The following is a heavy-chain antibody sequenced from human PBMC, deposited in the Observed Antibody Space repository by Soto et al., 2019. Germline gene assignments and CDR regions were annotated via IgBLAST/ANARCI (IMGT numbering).Heavy chain of an antibody. CDR3: ARGPADYGDYASPNYYYYYMDV. CDR1: GYTFTSYY. CDR2: INPSCGNT. Sequence: EASVKVSCRASGYTFTSYYMHWVRQAPGQGLEWMGIINPSCGNTGYAQKFQGRVTMTRNTSISTAYMELSSLRSEDTAVYYCARGPADYGDYASPNYYYYYMDVSGKGTTVTVSS. V-gene: IGHV1-46*01. J-gene: IGHJ6*03. D-gene: IGHD4-17*01.